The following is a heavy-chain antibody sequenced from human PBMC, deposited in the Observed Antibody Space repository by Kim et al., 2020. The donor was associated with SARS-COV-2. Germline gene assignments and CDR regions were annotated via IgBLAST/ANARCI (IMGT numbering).Heavy chain of an antibody. V-gene: IGHV2-5*01. Sequence: YSPSLQSRLTIAKDTSKNQVVLTVTNMDPVDTATYYCVRRPLRGNNWFDPWGQGTLVTVSS. CDR3: VRRPLRGNNWFDP. D-gene: IGHD5-12*01. J-gene: IGHJ5*02.